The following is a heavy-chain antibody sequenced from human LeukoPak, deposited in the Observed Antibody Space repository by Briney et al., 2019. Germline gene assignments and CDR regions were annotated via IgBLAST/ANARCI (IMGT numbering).Heavy chain of an antibody. CDR1: GGSISSYY. J-gene: IGHJ3*02. CDR2: IYYSGST. Sequence: PSETLSLTCTVSGGSISSYYWSWIRQPPGKGLEWIGYIYYSGSTNYNPSLKSRVTISVDTSKNQFSLKLSSVTAADTAVYYCAREEAVAGGAFDIWGQGTMVTVSS. V-gene: IGHV4-59*01. D-gene: IGHD6-19*01. CDR3: AREEAVAGGAFDI.